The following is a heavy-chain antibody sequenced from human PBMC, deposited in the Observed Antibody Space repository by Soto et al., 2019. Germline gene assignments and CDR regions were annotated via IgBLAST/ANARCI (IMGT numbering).Heavy chain of an antibody. Sequence: AAVKVSCKASGYTFTSYGISWVRQAPGQGLEWMGWISAYNGNTNYAQKLQGRVTMTTDTSTSTAYMELRSLRSDDTAVYYCARGVTLPYCSSTSCPNWFDPWGQGTLVTVSS. CDR3: ARGVTLPYCSSTSCPNWFDP. CDR1: GYTFTSYG. V-gene: IGHV1-18*01. J-gene: IGHJ5*02. D-gene: IGHD2-2*01. CDR2: ISAYNGNT.